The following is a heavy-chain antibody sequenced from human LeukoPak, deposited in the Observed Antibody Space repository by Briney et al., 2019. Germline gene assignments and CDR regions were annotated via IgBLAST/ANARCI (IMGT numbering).Heavy chain of an antibody. CDR1: GYPFTSYG. J-gene: IGHJ6*03. V-gene: IGHV1-69*13. Sequence: ASVKVSCTASGYPFTSYGLSSVRQAPGQGLEWMGGIIPIFGTANYAQKFQGRVTITADESTSTAYMELSSLRSEDTAVYYCASRTPETQLLDYYYYMDVWGKGTTVTVSS. D-gene: IGHD2-2*01. CDR3: ASRTPETQLLDYYYYMDV. CDR2: IIPIFGTA.